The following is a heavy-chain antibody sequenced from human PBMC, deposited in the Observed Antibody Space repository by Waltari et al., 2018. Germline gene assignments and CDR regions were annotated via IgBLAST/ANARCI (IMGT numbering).Heavy chain of an antibody. Sequence: EVQVVESGGGLVQPGGSLKLSCATSGFSFSGPSIPWVRQTSGKGLEWVGRIRREPYNYATAYSASVKGRFTISRDDSKNTAFLQMNSLRPEDTAVYFCAKDGDYSLPGYDAFDVWGQGTLVTVSS. CDR1: GFSFSGPS. CDR3: AKDGDYSLPGYDAFDV. CDR2: IRREPYNYAT. V-gene: IGHV3-73*01. J-gene: IGHJ3*01. D-gene: IGHD2-21*01.